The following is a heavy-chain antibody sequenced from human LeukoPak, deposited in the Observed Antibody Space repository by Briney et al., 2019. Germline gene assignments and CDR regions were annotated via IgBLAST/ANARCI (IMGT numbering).Heavy chain of an antibody. Sequence: PGESLRLSCAASGFTFSSYAMHWVRQAPGKGPEYVSAISSNGGSTYYANSVKGRFTISRDNSKNTLYLQMGSLRAEDMAVYYCARSYYMDVWGKGTTVTVSS. CDR1: GFTFSSYA. CDR3: ARSYYMDV. J-gene: IGHJ6*03. CDR2: ISSNGGST. V-gene: IGHV3-64*01.